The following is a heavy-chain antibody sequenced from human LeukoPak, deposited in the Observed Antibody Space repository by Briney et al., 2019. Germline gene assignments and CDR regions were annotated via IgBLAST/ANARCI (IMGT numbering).Heavy chain of an antibody. CDR1: GGSVSDYY. Sequence: SETLSLTCTVSGGSVSDYYWSWVRQSPGKGLEWIGYIYYTGSTSYNPSLRSRVTISADTSKNQFSLKLSSVTAADTAVYYCASRKLGNDYWGQGTLVTVSS. J-gene: IGHJ4*02. D-gene: IGHD7-27*01. CDR2: IYYTGST. CDR3: ASRKLGNDY. V-gene: IGHV4-59*02.